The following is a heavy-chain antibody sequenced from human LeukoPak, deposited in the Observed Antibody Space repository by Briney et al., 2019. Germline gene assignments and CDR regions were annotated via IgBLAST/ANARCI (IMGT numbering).Heavy chain of an antibody. V-gene: IGHV3-23*01. Sequence: GGSLRLFCAASGFTFSSYAMSWVRQAPGKGLEWVSAISGSGGSTYYADSVKGRFTISRDNSKNTLYLQMSSLRAEDTAVYYCAIGAVAGTLGYWGQGTLVTVSS. CDR3: AIGAVAGTLGY. CDR2: ISGSGGST. J-gene: IGHJ4*02. D-gene: IGHD6-19*01. CDR1: GFTFSSYA.